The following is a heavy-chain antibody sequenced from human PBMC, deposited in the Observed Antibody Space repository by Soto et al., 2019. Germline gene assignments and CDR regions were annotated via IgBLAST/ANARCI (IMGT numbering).Heavy chain of an antibody. V-gene: IGHV1-69*02. CDR1: GGTFSSYT. CDR2: IIPILGIA. D-gene: IGHD2-21*02. CDR3: ATVRGGDYLNWFDP. Sequence: QVQLVQSGAEVKKPGSSVKVSCKASGGTFSSYTISWVRQAPGQGLEWMGRIIPILGIANYAQKFQGRVTITAPESPRPAYMELTRLRSEDTAVYYCATVRGGDYLNWFDPWGQGTLVTVSS. J-gene: IGHJ5*02.